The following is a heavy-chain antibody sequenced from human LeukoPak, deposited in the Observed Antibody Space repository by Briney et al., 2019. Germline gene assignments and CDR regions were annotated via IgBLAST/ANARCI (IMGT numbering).Heavy chain of an antibody. CDR1: GFTFSNSA. J-gene: IGHJ3*02. D-gene: IGHD1-26*01. Sequence: GGSLRLSCAASGFTFSNSAMHRVRQAPGKGPEYVSAITSNGDRTYYANSVKGRFTISRDNSKNTLYLQTGSLRAEDMAVYYCARVGSWDAFDIWGQGTMVTVSS. CDR2: ITSNGDRT. V-gene: IGHV3-64*01. CDR3: ARVGSWDAFDI.